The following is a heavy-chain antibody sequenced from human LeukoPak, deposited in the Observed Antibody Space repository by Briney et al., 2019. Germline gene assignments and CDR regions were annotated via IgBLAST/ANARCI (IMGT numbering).Heavy chain of an antibody. CDR1: GGSISSSSYY. D-gene: IGHD3-3*01. CDR2: IYYSGST. CDR3: AIVMVFGVVITPPFDY. J-gene: IGHJ4*02. Sequence: SETLSLTCTVSGGSISSSSYYWGWIRQPPGKRLECIGSIYYSGSTYYNPSLKSRVTISVDTSKNQFSLKLSSVTAADTAVYYCAIVMVFGVVITPPFDYWGQGTLVTVSS. V-gene: IGHV4-39*01.